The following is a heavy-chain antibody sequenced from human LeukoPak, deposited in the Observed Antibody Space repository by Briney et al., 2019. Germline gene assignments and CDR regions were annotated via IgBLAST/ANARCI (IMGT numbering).Heavy chain of an antibody. J-gene: IGHJ4*02. V-gene: IGHV4-38-2*02. CDR3: ASSIN. CDR1: GYSISSGYY. CDR2: IYHSGST. Sequence: SETLSLTCTVSGYSISSGYYWGWIRQPPGKGLEWIGSIYHSGSTYYNPSLKSRVTISVDTSKNQFSLKLNSVTAADTAVYYCASSINWGQGTLVTVSS. D-gene: IGHD2/OR15-2a*01.